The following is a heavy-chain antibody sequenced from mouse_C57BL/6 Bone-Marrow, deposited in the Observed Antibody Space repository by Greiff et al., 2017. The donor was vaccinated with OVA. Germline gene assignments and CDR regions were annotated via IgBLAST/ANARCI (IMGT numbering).Heavy chain of an antibody. CDR1: GYTFTDYN. CDR3: ARETTVVGGY. D-gene: IGHD1-1*01. V-gene: IGHV1-22*01. Sequence: EVQLQQSGPELVKPGALVKMSCKASGYTFTDYNMHWVKQSHGKSLEWIGYINPNNGGTSYNQKFKGKATLTVNKSSSTAYMELRSLTSEDSAVYYCARETTVVGGYWGQGTTLTVSS. CDR2: INPNNGGT. J-gene: IGHJ2*01.